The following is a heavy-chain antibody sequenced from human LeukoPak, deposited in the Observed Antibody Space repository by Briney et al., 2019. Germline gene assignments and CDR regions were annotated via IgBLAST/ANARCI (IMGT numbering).Heavy chain of an antibody. D-gene: IGHD3-10*01. CDR1: GGSISSYY. J-gene: IGHJ6*02. V-gene: IGHV4-59*01. CDR2: IYYSGST. Sequence: SETLSLTCTVSGGSISSYYWTWIRQPPAKGLEWIGNIYYSGSTNYNPSLKSRVTISVDTSKNQFSLKLSSVTAADTAVYYCARDYGSGSYRYYGMDVWGQGTTVTVSS. CDR3: ARDYGSGSYRYYGMDV.